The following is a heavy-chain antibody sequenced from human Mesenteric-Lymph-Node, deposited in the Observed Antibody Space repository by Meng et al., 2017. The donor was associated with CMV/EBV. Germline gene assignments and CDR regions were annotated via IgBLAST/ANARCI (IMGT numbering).Heavy chain of an antibody. CDR2: ISSSSSYI. Sequence: GEALKISCAASRFSFSIYSMKWVRQAPGKGAEWVSFISSSSSYIYYADSVKGRFTISRDNAKNAQYLQMKNLRTEDTAVDYCARDQGWGAYGMDVWGQGTTVTVSS. D-gene: IGHD1-26*01. CDR1: RFSFSIYS. V-gene: IGHV3-21*01. CDR3: ARDQGWGAYGMDV. J-gene: IGHJ6*02.